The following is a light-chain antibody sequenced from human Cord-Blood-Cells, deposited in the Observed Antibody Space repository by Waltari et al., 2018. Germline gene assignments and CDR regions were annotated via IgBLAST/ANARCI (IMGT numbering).Light chain of an antibody. CDR1: SSNIGSNT. V-gene: IGLV1-44*01. Sequence: QSVLTQQPSASGTPGQRVTISCSGSSSNIGSNTVNWYQQLPGTAPKLLIFSTNQRPSGVPDRVSGSKSGTSASLAISGLQSEDEADYYCAAWDDSLNGWVFGGGTKLTVL. J-gene: IGLJ3*02. CDR3: AAWDDSLNGWV. CDR2: STN.